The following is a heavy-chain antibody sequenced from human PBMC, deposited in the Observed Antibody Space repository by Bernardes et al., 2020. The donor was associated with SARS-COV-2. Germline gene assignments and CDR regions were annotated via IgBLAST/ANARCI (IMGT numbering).Heavy chain of an antibody. CDR1: GFTFSSYA. Sequence: VGSLSLSCAASGFTFSSYAMTWVRQAPGKGLEWVSTISGSGGSTYYADSVKGRFTISRDNSKNTLYLQINSLRAEDTAVFYCAGYGSGRYKWFDPWGQGTLVTVSS. J-gene: IGHJ5*02. CDR3: AGYGSGRYKWFDP. CDR2: ISGSGGST. V-gene: IGHV3-23*01. D-gene: IGHD3-10*01.